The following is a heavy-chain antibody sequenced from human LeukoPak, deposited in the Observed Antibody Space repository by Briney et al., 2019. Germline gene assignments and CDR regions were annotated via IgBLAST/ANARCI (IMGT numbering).Heavy chain of an antibody. J-gene: IGHJ4*02. CDR3: VKQSGYRGYDFFDY. CDR2: IYSGGST. CDR1: GFIVSNNY. V-gene: IGHV3-66*04. Sequence: GGSLRLSCAASGFIVSNNYMTWVRQAPGKGLEWVSAIYSGGSTYYSNSVKGRFTISRDNSKNMLYLQMNRLRAEDTAVYYCVKQSGYRGYDFFDYWGQGALVTVSS. D-gene: IGHD5-12*01.